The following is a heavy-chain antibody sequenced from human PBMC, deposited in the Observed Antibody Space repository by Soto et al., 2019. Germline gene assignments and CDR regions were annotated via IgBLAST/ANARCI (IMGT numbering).Heavy chain of an antibody. CDR3: ARDWGDIVVVVAARFDY. V-gene: IGHV1-18*01. D-gene: IGHD2-15*01. Sequence: ASVKVSCKASGYTFTSYGISWVRQAPGQGLEWMGWISAYNGNTNYAQKLQGRVTMTTDTSTSTAYMELRSLRSDDTAVYYCARDWGDIVVVVAARFDYWGQGTLVTVSS. CDR1: GYTFTSYG. CDR2: ISAYNGNT. J-gene: IGHJ4*02.